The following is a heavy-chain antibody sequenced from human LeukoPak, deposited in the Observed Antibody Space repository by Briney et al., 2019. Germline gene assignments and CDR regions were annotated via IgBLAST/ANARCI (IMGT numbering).Heavy chain of an antibody. CDR1: GFTFSSYG. CDR2: ISYDGSNK. V-gene: IGHV3-30*18. D-gene: IGHD6-19*01. CDR3: AKDRGPGIAVAGTPNY. Sequence: PGGSLRLSCAASGFTFSSYGMHWVRQAPGKGLEWVAVISYDGSNKYYADSVKGRFTISRDNSKNTLYLQMNSLRAEDTAVYYCAKDRGPGIAVAGTPNYWGQGTLVTVSS. J-gene: IGHJ4*02.